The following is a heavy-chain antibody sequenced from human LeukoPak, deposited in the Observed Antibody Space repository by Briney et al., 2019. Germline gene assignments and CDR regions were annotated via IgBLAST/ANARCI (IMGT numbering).Heavy chain of an antibody. CDR3: ARTHDSSGSRLDY. D-gene: IGHD3-22*01. V-gene: IGHV3-53*01. Sequence: GGSLRLSCAASGFTVSSNHMSWVRQAPRKGLEWVSVIHSGGSTYYADSVKGRFTISRDNSKNTLYLQMNTLRAEDTAVYYCARTHDSSGSRLDYWGQGTLVTVSS. CDR1: GFTVSSNH. J-gene: IGHJ4*02. CDR2: IHSGGST.